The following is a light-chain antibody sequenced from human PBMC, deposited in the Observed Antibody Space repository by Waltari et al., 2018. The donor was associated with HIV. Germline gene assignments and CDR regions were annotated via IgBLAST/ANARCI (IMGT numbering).Light chain of an antibody. CDR1: QFISTS. V-gene: IGKV1-12*01. J-gene: IGKJ2*01. Sequence: DIQMTQSPSSMSASVGEHVTITCRATQFISTSLAWYQQRPSTSPKLLIFDASRLQSGVPARFSGSGSGTQFTLTINSLQPEDLATYYCQQADSFPHTFGQGT. CDR3: QQADSFPHT. CDR2: DAS.